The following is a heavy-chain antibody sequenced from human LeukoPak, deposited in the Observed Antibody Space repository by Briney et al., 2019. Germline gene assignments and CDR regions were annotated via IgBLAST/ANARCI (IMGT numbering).Heavy chain of an antibody. CDR3: AKGTGYAVSYFDY. D-gene: IGHD2-15*01. CDR2: ISYDGSNK. V-gene: IGHV3-30-3*01. CDR1: GFTFSSYA. J-gene: IGHJ4*02. Sequence: PGRSLRLSCAASGFTFSSYAMHWVRQAPGKGLEWVAVISYDGSNKYYADSVKGRFTISRDNSKNTLYLQMNSLRAEDTAVYYCAKGTGYAVSYFDYWGQGTLVTVSS.